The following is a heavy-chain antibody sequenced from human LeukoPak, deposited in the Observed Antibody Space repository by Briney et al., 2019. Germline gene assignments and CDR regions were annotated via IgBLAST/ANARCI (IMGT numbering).Heavy chain of an antibody. V-gene: IGHV4-4*07. CDR2: IYSGGST. D-gene: IGHD6-13*01. J-gene: IGHJ3*02. CDR3: ATSITTAGWLEGAFDI. Sequence: PSETLSLTCSVSGGPMTTQYWTWIRQPAGKGLEWIGRIYSGGSTNYNPSLKSRVTMSVDTSKNQFSLKLTSVTAADTAVYYCATSITTAGWLEGAFDIWGQGTTVTVSS. CDR1: GGPMTTQY.